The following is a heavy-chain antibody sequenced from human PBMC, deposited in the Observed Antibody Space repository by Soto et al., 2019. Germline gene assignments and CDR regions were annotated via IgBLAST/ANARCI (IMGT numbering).Heavy chain of an antibody. CDR3: ARGGGVGVAGSAAFDM. J-gene: IGHJ3*02. CDR1: GYPVTAYY. V-gene: IGHV1-2*02. Sequence: QLHLVQSRAVVKKPGASVTVSCSASGYPVTAYYMHWVRQAPGRGLEWMGGINPATGAAKYTQTFQGRVTRPRATPTSTVFMELGGLTSEATAVFYWARGGGVGVAGSAAFDMWGQGTVVTVSS. CDR2: INPATGAA. D-gene: IGHD3-3*01.